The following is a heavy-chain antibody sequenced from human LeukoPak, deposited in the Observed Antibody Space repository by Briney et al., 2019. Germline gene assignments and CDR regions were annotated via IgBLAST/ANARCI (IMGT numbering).Heavy chain of an antibody. D-gene: IGHD3-10*01. J-gene: IGHJ4*02. CDR1: GFTLRSYT. V-gene: IGHV3-23*01. Sequence: GGSLRLSCAASGFTLRSYTMNWVRQAPGKGLEWVSAISGSGGSTYYADSVKGRFTISRDNSKNTLYLQMNSLRAEDTAVYYCAKGSSGSSLDYWGQGTLVTVSS. CDR3: AKGSSGSSLDY. CDR2: ISGSGGST.